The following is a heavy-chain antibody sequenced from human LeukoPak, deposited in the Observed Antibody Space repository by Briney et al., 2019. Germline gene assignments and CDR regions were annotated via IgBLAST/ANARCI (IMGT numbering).Heavy chain of an antibody. V-gene: IGHV4-59*12. CDR2: TYYSGST. J-gene: IGHJ4*02. CDR1: GGSISSYY. Sequence: PSETLSLTCTVSGGSISSYYWSWIRQPPGKGLEWIGYTYYSGSTYYNPSLKSRVTISVDRSKNQFSLKLSSVTAADTAVYYCARASDGGDCFDYWGQGTLVTVSS. D-gene: IGHD3-16*01. CDR3: ARASDGGDCFDY.